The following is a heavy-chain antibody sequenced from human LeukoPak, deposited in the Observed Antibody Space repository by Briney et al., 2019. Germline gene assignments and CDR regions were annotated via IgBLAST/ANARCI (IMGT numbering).Heavy chain of an antibody. J-gene: IGHJ4*02. V-gene: IGHV1-18*04. D-gene: IGHD6-19*01. CDR2: ISAYNGNT. CDR1: GYTFTNYH. CDR3: ARAVAGRFDY. Sequence: GESLKISCMGSGYTFTNYHIAWVRQMPGKGLEWMGWISAYNGNTNYAQKLQGRVTMTTDTSTSTAYMELRSLRSDDTAVYYCARAVAGRFDYWGQGTLVTVSS.